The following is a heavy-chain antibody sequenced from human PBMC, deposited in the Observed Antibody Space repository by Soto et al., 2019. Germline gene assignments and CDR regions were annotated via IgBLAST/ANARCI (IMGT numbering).Heavy chain of an antibody. CDR2: IYYSGST. J-gene: IGHJ4*02. Sequence: QLQLQESGPGLVKPSETLSLTCTVSGGSISSSSYYWGWIRQPPGKGLEWIGSIYYSGSTYYNPSLKSRVTISVDTSKNQFSLKLSSVTAADTAVYYCARHPLASLAMLGMMSYFDYWGQGTLVTVSS. D-gene: IGHD3-10*02. CDR1: GGSISSSSYY. CDR3: ARHPLASLAMLGMMSYFDY. V-gene: IGHV4-39*01.